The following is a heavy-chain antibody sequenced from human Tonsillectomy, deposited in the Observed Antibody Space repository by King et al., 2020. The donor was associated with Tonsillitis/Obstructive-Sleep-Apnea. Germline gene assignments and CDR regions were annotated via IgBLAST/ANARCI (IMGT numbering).Heavy chain of an antibody. D-gene: IGHD3-10*01. J-gene: IGHJ4*02. CDR1: GGTFSSYA. V-gene: IGHV1-69*01. Sequence: VQLVESGAEVKKPGSSVKVSCKASGGTFSSYAISWVRQAPGQGLEWMGGIIPIFGTANYAQKFQGRVTITADESTSTAYMGLSSLRSEDTAVYYCASGPGEERGRITMVQGVIWGQGTLVTVSS. CDR2: IIPIFGTA. CDR3: ASGPGEERGRITMVQGVI.